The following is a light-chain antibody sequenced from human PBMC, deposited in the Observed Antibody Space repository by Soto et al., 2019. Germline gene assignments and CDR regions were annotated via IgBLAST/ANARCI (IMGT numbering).Light chain of an antibody. Sequence: EIVLTQSPGTLSLSPGERATLSCRASQSVSSNYLAWYQQKPGQAPRVLMYVASNRATGIPDRFSGGGSGTDFTLTISRLEPEDFAVYYCQQYGDSPYTFGQGTKLEIK. V-gene: IGKV3-20*01. CDR1: QSVSSNY. J-gene: IGKJ2*01. CDR2: VAS. CDR3: QQYGDSPYT.